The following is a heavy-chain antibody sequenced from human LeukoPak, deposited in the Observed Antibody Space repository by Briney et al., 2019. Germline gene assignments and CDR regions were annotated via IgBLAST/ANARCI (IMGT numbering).Heavy chain of an antibody. CDR1: GGSISSDS. J-gene: IGHJ4*02. V-gene: IGHV4-59*01. CDR2: IYSSGGT. Sequence: SETLSLTCIVSGGSISSDSWSWIRQSPGKGLEWIAYIYSSGGTIYNPSLKSRVTISVDTSRNQFSLKLSSVTAADAAVYYCTKIGSGWYYFDHWGQGTLVTVSS. D-gene: IGHD6-19*01. CDR3: TKIGSGWYYFDH.